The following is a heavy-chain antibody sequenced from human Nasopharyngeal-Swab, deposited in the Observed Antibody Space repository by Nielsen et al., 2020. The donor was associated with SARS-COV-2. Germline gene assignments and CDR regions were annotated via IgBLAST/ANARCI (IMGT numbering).Heavy chain of an antibody. J-gene: IGHJ6*02. Sequence: GESLKISCAASGFTFDDYAMHWVRQAPGKGLEWVSLISGDGGSTYYADSVKGRFTISRDNSKNSLYLQMNSLRTEDTALYYCALMAELSIVGAHYGMDVWGQGTTVTVSS. CDR3: ALMAELSIVGAHYGMDV. CDR1: GFTFDDYA. D-gene: IGHD1-26*01. V-gene: IGHV3-43*02. CDR2: ISGDGGST.